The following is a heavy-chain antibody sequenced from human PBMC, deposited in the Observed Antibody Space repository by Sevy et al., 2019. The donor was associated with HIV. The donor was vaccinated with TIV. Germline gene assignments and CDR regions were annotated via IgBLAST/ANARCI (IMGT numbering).Heavy chain of an antibody. CDR2: ISGSGGST. D-gene: IGHD3-22*01. CDR1: GFTFSSYA. Sequence: GGSLRLSCAASGFTFSSYAMSWVRQAPGKGLEWVSAISGSGGSTYYADSVKGRFTISRDNSKNTLYLQMNSLRAEDTAVYYCAKSRGIVVSPPLVYFDYWGQGTLVTVS. J-gene: IGHJ4*02. CDR3: AKSRGIVVSPPLVYFDY. V-gene: IGHV3-23*01.